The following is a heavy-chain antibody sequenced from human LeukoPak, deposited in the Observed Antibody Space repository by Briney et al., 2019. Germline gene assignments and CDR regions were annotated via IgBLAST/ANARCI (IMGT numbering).Heavy chain of an antibody. Sequence: PSETLSLTCAVYGGSFSGYYWSWIRQPPGKGLEWIGEINHSGSTNYNPSLKSRVTISVDTSKNQFSLKLSSVTAADTAVYYCARGGRLRRGHFDYWGQGTLVTVSS. V-gene: IGHV4-34*01. D-gene: IGHD3-10*01. J-gene: IGHJ4*02. CDR3: ARGGRLRRGHFDY. CDR1: GGSFSGYY. CDR2: INHSGST.